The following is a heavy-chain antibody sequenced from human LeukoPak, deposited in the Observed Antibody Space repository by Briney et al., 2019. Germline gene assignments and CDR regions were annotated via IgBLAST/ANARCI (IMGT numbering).Heavy chain of an antibody. Sequence: PGGSLRLSCAASGFTFSSYWMFWVRQPPGKGLVWVSRVNTDGSSTTYADSVKGRFTISRDNAKNTLYLQMSSLRAEDTALYYCARGSDAFDIWGQGTMVTVSS. J-gene: IGHJ3*02. V-gene: IGHV3-74*01. CDR3: ARGSDAFDI. CDR2: VNTDGSST. CDR1: GFTFSSYW.